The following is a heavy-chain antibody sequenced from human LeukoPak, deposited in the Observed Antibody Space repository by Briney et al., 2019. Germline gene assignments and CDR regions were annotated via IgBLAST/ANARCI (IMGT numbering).Heavy chain of an antibody. J-gene: IGHJ4*02. CDR1: GGSISSGGYS. D-gene: IGHD5-24*01. CDR3: ARVLFRDGYNYFDY. V-gene: IGHV4-30-2*01. Sequence: PSETLSLTCAVSGGSISSGGYSWSWLRQPPGKGLEWIGYIHHSGSTYYNPSLKSRVTISVDRSKNQFSLKLSSVTAADTAVYYCARVLFRDGYNYFDYWGQGTLVTVSS. CDR2: IHHSGST.